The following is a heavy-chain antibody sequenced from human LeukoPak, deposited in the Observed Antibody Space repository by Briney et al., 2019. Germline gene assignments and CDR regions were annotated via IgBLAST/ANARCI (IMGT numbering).Heavy chain of an antibody. CDR1: GFVFSEYY. D-gene: IGHD2-21*02. V-gene: IGHV3-11*01. Sequence: PGGSLRLSCAASGFVFSEYYMSWIGQAPGKRLEWISYISSGGSAKYYADSVRGRFTISRDNSKNSLYLQMNSLRAEDTAVYYCARDDCGGDCSYPDFYYMDVWGKGTTVTISS. CDR2: ISSGGSAK. J-gene: IGHJ6*03. CDR3: ARDDCGGDCSYPDFYYMDV.